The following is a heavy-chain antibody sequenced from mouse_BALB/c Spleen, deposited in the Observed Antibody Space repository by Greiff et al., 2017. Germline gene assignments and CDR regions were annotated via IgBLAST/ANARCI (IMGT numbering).Heavy chain of an antibody. CDR1: GFTFSSFG. V-gene: IGHV5-17*02. J-gene: IGHJ3*01. CDR2: ISSGSSTI. CDR3: ARSLYDYGAWFAY. Sequence: DVMLVESGGGLVQPGGSRKLSCAASGFTFSSFGMHWVRQAPEKGLEWVAYISSGSSTIYYADTVKGRFTISRDNPKNTLFLQMTSLRSEDTAMYYCARSLYDYGAWFAYWGQGTLVTVSA. D-gene: IGHD2-4*01.